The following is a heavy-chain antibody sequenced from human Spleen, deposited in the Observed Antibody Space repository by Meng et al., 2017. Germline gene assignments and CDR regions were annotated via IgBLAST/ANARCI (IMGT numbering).Heavy chain of an antibody. D-gene: IGHD5-18*01. CDR2: FYYSGST. CDR1: GGSVSSGSYY. V-gene: IGHV4-31*01. CDR3: ARDLSGYGWFDP. J-gene: IGHJ5*02. Sequence: QVQLHGSGPGLVRPSETLSLTCTVSGGSVSSGSYYWSWIRQHPGKGLEWIGYFYYSGSTYYNPSLKSLVTISLDTSKNQFSLKLSSVTAADTAVYYCARDLSGYGWFDPWGQGTLVTVSS.